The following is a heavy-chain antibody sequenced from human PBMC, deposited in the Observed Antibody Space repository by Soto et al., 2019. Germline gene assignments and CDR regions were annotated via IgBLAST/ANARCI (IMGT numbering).Heavy chain of an antibody. CDR2: INRHGDST. V-gene: IGHV3-20*04. CDR1: GFGFDEYG. Sequence: EVPLVESGGGVVRPGGSLRLSCAASGFGFDEYGMSWVRQGPGKGLEWVSGINRHGDSTGYADSVKGRVTISRDNAKNSLYLQMNILRAEDTAVYYCARDHRWGYEYGDYGDSWGQGTLVTVSS. J-gene: IGHJ4*02. D-gene: IGHD3-16*01. CDR3: ARDHRWGYEYGDYGDS.